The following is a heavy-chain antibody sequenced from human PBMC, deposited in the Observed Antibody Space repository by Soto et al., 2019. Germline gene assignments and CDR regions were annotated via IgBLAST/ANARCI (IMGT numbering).Heavy chain of an antibody. CDR3: AKGLAYCGGDCYSHFDP. J-gene: IGHJ2*01. CDR2: ISYDGSNK. V-gene: IGHV3-30*18. Sequence: QVQLVESGGGVVQPGRSLRLSCAASGFTFSSYGIHWVRQAPGKGLEWVAVISYDGSNKYYADSVKGRFTISRDNSKNTLYLQMNSLRAEDTAVYYCAKGLAYCGGDCYSHFDPWGRGTLVTVSS. CDR1: GFTFSSYG. D-gene: IGHD2-21*02.